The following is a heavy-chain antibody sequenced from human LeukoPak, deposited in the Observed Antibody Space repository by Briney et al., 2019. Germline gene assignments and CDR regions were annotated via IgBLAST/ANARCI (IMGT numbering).Heavy chain of an antibody. D-gene: IGHD3-10*01. CDR3: ARLGGSGSYYSNQIHYYYYYGMDV. Sequence: GGSPRLSCAASGFTFSSYGMHWVRQAPGKGLEWVAVIWYDGSNKYYADSVKGRFTISRDNSKNTLYLQMNSLRAEDTAVYYCARLGGSGSYYSNQIHYYYYYGMDVWGQGTTVTVSS. J-gene: IGHJ6*02. V-gene: IGHV3-33*01. CDR1: GFTFSSYG. CDR2: IWYDGSNK.